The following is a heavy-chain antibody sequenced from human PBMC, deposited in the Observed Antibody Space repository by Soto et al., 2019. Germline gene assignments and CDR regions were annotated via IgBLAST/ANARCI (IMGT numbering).Heavy chain of an antibody. V-gene: IGHV1-69*13. CDR1: GGTFSSYA. Sequence: SVKVSCKASGGTFSSYAISWVRQAPGRGLEWMGGIIPIFGTANYAQKFQGRVTITADESTSTANMELSSLRSEDTAVYYCARSGSRYDSSGYMNPVDYWGQGTLVTVSS. D-gene: IGHD3-22*01. J-gene: IGHJ4*02. CDR2: IIPIFGTA. CDR3: ARSGSRYDSSGYMNPVDY.